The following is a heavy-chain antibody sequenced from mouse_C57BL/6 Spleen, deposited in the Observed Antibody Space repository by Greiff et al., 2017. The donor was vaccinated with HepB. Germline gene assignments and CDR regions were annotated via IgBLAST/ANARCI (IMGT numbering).Heavy chain of an antibody. CDR1: GYTFTSYG. CDR2: IYPRSGNT. D-gene: IGHD1-1*02. CDR3: ALYGPAGYYAIDY. V-gene: IGHV1-81*01. Sequence: QVQLQQSGAELARPGASVKLSCKASGYTFTSYGISWVKQRTGQGLEWIGEIYPRSGNTYYNEKFKGKATLTADKSSSTAYMELRSLTSEDSAVYFCALYGPAGYYAIDYWGQGTSVTVSS. J-gene: IGHJ4*01.